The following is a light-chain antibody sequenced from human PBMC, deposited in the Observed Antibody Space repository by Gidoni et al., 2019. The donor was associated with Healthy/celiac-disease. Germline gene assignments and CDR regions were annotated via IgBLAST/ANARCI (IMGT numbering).Light chain of an antibody. CDR3: QQHNSYPPT. CDR1: QGISCY. J-gene: IGKJ4*01. V-gene: IGKV1-9*01. CDR2: AAS. Sequence: DIQLTPSPSFLSASVGDRVTITCRPSQGISCYLARYQQKPGKAPKILIYAASSLQSGVPSRCSGSGSGTEFTLTISSLQPEDFATYYCQQHNSYPPTFGGGTKVEIK.